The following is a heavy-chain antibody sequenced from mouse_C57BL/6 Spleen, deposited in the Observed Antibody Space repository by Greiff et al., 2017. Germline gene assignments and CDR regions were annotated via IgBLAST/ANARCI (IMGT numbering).Heavy chain of an antibody. CDR1: GYSFTGYF. D-gene: IGHD2-4*01. Sequence: EVQRVESGPELVKPGDSVKISCKASGYSFTGYFMNWVMQSHGKSLEWIGRINPYNGDTFYNQKFKGKATLTVDKSSSTAHMELRSLTSEDSAVYYCARSSDYLWYFDVWGTGTTVTVSS. V-gene: IGHV1-20*01. CDR2: INPYNGDT. J-gene: IGHJ1*03. CDR3: ARSSDYLWYFDV.